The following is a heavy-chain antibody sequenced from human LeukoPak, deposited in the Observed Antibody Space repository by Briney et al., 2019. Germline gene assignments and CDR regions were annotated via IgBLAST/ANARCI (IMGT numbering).Heavy chain of an antibody. V-gene: IGHV3-15*01. CDR2: IKSKTDGGTT. CDR1: GFTFSNAW. CDR3: TTDPPPYSSGLYFDY. D-gene: IGHD6-19*01. J-gene: IGHJ4*02. Sequence: SGGSLRLSCAASGFTFSNAWMSWVRQAPGKGLEWVGRIKSKTDGGTTDYAAPVKGRFTISRDDSKNTLYLQMNSLKTEDTAVYYCTTDPPPYSSGLYFDYWGQGTLVTVSS.